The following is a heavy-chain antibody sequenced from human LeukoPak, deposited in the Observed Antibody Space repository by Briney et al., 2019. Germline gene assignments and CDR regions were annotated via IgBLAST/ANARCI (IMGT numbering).Heavy chain of an antibody. J-gene: IGHJ4*02. CDR1: GFTFSSYW. CDR3: ASSGSYRFDY. D-gene: IGHD1-26*01. CDR2: MKQDGSEK. Sequence: GGSLRLSCAASGFTFSSYWMHWVRQAPGKGLEWVANMKQDGSEKFYVDSVKGRFTISRDNAKNSLYLQMNSLRDEDTAVYYCASSGSYRFDYWGQGTLVTVSS. V-gene: IGHV3-7*01.